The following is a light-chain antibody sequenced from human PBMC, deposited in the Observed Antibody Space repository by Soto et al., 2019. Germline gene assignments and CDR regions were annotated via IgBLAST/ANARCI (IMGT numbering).Light chain of an antibody. J-gene: IGKJ1*01. Sequence: DIQMTQSPSTLSASVGDRVTVTCRASQNIGSWVAWYKQKPGKAPNLLIYKASTLENGVPSRFSGTGSGTEFTLTIISLQPDDFATYYCQQYSPYSARTFGQGTKVEVK. CDR2: KAS. CDR1: QNIGSW. V-gene: IGKV1-5*03. CDR3: QQYSPYSART.